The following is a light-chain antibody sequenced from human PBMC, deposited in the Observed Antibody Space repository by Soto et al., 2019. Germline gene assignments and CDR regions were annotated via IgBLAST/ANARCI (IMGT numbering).Light chain of an antibody. V-gene: IGKV1-5*01. CDR2: GAS. Sequence: DIQMTQSPSTLSASVIDIVTINLRASQSISSWLAWYQQKPGKAPKLLIYGASSRATGIPDRFSASGSGTDFTLTISRLEPEDFAVYYCQQYSTSPLTFGQGTKVDIK. J-gene: IGKJ1*01. CDR1: QSISSW. CDR3: QQYSTSPLT.